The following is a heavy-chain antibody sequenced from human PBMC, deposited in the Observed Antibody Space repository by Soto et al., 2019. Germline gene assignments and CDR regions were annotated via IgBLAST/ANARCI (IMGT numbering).Heavy chain of an antibody. D-gene: IGHD3-3*01. V-gene: IGHV4-39*01. CDR3: ARQRGSYDFWSGYYRYYYYYMDV. CDR2: IYYSGST. Sequence: QLQLQESGPGLVKPSETLSLTCTVSGGSISSSSYYWGWIRQPPGKGLEWIGSIYYSGSTYYNPSLKRRVTISVDTSKHQFSLKLSSVTAADTAVYYCARQRGSYDFWSGYYRYYYYYMDVWGKGTTVTVSS. CDR1: GGSISSSSYY. J-gene: IGHJ6*03.